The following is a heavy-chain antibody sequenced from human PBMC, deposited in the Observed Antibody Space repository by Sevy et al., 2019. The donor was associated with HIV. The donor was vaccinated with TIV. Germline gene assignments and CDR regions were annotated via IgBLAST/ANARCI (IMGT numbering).Heavy chain of an antibody. CDR2: MSPNSGNT. D-gene: IGHD2-2*01. V-gene: IGHV1-8*01. CDR1: GYTFTSYD. J-gene: IGHJ6*02. CDR3: VRILSTSYYNYHALDV. Sequence: ASVKVSCRASGYTFTSYDIHWVRQTTGQGLEWMGWMSPNSGNTGYAQTVQGRVTMTRDTSKGTAYMELSSLRSDDTAVYYCVRILSTSYYNYHALDVWGQGTTVTVSS.